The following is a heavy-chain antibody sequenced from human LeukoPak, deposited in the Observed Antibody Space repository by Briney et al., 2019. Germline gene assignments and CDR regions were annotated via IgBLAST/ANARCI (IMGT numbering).Heavy chain of an antibody. V-gene: IGHV1-18*01. CDR2: ISAYNGNT. CDR3: ARSDSSGRYGGYYYYYMDV. Sequence: GASVKVSCKASGYTFTSYGFTWVRQAPGQGLEWTGWISAYNGNTNYAQKLQGRVTMTTDTSTSTAYMELRSLRSDDTAVYYCARSDSSGRYGGYYYYYMDVWGKGTTVTVSS. D-gene: IGHD6-19*01. J-gene: IGHJ6*03. CDR1: GYTFTSYG.